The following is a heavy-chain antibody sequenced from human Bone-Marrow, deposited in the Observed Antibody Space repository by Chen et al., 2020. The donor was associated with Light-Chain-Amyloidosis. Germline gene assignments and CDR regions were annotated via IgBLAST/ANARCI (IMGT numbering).Heavy chain of an antibody. CDR1: GGSISGTSYD. J-gene: IGHJ6*03. Sequence: QLQLQESGPRGVKPSETLSLTCAVSGGSISGTSYDWVWIRQPPGKGLEWIGTFYYTGITYYNPSLKSRVTISVDMSKNQFSLILSSVTAADTAVYHCAREVPAVKKNYMDVWGKGTTVIVSS. CDR2: FYYTGIT. V-gene: IGHV4-39*07. D-gene: IGHD2-2*01. CDR3: AREVPAVKKNYMDV.